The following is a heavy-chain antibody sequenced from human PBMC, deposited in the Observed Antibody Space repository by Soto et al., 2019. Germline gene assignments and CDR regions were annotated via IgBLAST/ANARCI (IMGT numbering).Heavy chain of an antibody. J-gene: IGHJ4*02. D-gene: IGHD3-3*01. CDR2: IFHSGST. CDR1: GGSIISYNW. V-gene: IGHV4-4*02. CDR3: ARHERSGQDY. Sequence: QVPLQESGPGLVKPSGTLSLTCAVSGGSIISYNWWSWVRQPPGKGLEWIGEIFHSGSTNFNPSLKSRVTISIDKSKNNFSLKLNSVTAADTAVYYCARHERSGQDYWGQGTLVTVSS.